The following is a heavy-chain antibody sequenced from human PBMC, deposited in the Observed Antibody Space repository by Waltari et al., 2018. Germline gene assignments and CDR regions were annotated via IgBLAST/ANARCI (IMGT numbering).Heavy chain of an antibody. CDR3: ARDRPRIAARPAYYYYMDV. CDR2: IIPIFGTA. J-gene: IGHJ6*03. V-gene: IGHV1-69*01. Sequence: QVQLVQSGAEVKKPGSSVKVSCKASGGTFSSYAISWVRQAPGQGLEWMGGIIPIFGTANYAQKFQGRVTITADESTSTAYMELSSLRSEDTAVYYCARDRPRIAARPAYYYYMDVWGKGTTVTVSS. CDR1: GGTFSSYA. D-gene: IGHD6-6*01.